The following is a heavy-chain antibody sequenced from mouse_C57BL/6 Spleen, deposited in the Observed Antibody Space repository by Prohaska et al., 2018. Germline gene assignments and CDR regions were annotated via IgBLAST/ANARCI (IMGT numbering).Heavy chain of an antibody. J-gene: IGHJ1*03. D-gene: IGHD4-1*01. V-gene: IGHV4-1*01. CDR1: GIDFSSYW. Sequence: EVKLLQSGGCLVQPGGSLKLSCSASGIDFSSYWMSWVWRAPGKGLEWIGEINPDSSTKNYAPSLKDKFIISRDNAKKTLELQKSKERSEDTALYYCASPNWDWYIDVWGTGTTVTVSS. CDR3: ASPNWDWYIDV. CDR2: INPDSSTK.